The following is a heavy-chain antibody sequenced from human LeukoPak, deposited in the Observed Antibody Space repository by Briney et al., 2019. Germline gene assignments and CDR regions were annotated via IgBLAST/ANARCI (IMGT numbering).Heavy chain of an antibody. J-gene: IGHJ4*02. V-gene: IGHV3-30*18. CDR2: ISPDASNQ. D-gene: IGHD2-15*01. Sequence: GGSLRLSCVASGFSFSTYGMHWVRQAPGKGLEWVAVISPDASNQYYTDSVKGRFAISRDNSRNTLYLQMNSLRYEDTAVYYCAKDGCSGGSCQADYWGQGTLVTVSS. CDR1: GFSFSTYG. CDR3: AKDGCSGGSCQADY.